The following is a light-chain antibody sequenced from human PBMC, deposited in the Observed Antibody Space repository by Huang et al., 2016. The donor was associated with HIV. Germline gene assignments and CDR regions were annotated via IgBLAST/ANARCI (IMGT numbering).Light chain of an antibody. CDR1: HRVSSN. CDR2: GAS. Sequence: ERVMTQSPATLSVAPGERVTLSCRASHRVSSNLAWYQQKPGQAPRPLIHGASTRATGSPARFSGSGSGTEFTLAISSLQSEDSGVYFCQQYDNWPLTFGQGTRLEIK. CDR3: QQYDNWPLT. V-gene: IGKV3-15*01. J-gene: IGKJ5*01.